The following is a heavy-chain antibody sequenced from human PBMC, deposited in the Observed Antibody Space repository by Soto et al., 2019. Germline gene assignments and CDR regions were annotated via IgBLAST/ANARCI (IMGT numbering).Heavy chain of an antibody. D-gene: IGHD3-22*01. V-gene: IGHV4-4*07. CDR3: ARVGDSGYYWYFDY. Sequence: PSETLSLTCTVSGDSITSYYWTWIRQAAGKRLECIWRVFSSGTTNYNPSLKSRVTMSVDTSTNQLSLKLTSVTAADTAVYYRARVGDSGYYWYFDYWGQGALVTVSS. J-gene: IGHJ4*02. CDR1: GDSITSYY. CDR2: VFSSGTT.